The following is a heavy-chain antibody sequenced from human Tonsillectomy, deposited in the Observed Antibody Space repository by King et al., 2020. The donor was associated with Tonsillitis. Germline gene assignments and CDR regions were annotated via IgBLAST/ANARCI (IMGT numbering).Heavy chain of an antibody. J-gene: IGHJ6*03. CDR3: ARLGPYCSGGSCRPTHYYYYMDV. D-gene: IGHD2-15*01. CDR2: INHSGST. CDR1: GGSFSGYY. V-gene: IGHV4-34*01. Sequence: HVQLQQWGAGLLKPSETLSLTCAVYGGSFSGYYWCWIRQPPGKGLEWIGEINHSGSTNYNPSLKSRVTISVDTSKNQFSLKLSSVTAADTAVYYCARLGPYCSGGSCRPTHYYYYMDVWGKGTTVTVSS.